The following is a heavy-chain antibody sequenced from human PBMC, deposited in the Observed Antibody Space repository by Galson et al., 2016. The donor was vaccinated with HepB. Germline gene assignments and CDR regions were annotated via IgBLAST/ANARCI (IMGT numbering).Heavy chain of an antibody. V-gene: IGHV3-7*01. CDR2: IRQDGSQK. D-gene: IGHD3-22*01. Sequence: SLRLSCAASGFSFNNYWMSWVRQAPGKGLEWVANIRQDGSQKYYVDSVKGRFTISRDNAKDSLYLQMNSLRVEDTAVYYCARDSGYHDGWGQGTLVTVSS. CDR1: GFSFNNYW. CDR3: ARDSGYHDG. J-gene: IGHJ4*02.